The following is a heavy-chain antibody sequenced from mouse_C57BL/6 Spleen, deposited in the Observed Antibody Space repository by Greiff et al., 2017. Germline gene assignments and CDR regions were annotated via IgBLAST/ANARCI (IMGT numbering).Heavy chain of an antibody. CDR3: AREDYDYDVGFAY. V-gene: IGHV1-18*01. Sequence: VQLQQSGPELVKPGASVKIPCKASGYTFTDYNMDWVKQSHGKSLEWIGDINPNNGGTIYNQKFKGKATLTVDKSSSTAYMELRSLTSEDTAVYYCAREDYDYDVGFAYWGQGTLVTVSA. D-gene: IGHD2-4*01. CDR1: GYTFTDYN. CDR2: INPNNGGT. J-gene: IGHJ3*01.